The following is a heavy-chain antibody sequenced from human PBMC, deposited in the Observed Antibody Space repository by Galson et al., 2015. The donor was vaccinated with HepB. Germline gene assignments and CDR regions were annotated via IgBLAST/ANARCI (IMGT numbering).Heavy chain of an antibody. V-gene: IGHV3-11*06. CDR3: ARDRADYDFWSGYYKNYYYYYGMDV. CDR2: ISSSSSYT. Sequence: SLRLSCAASGFTFSDYYMSWIRQAPGKGLEWVSYISSSSSYTNYADSVKGRFTISRDNAKNSLYLQMNSLRAEDTAVYYCARDRADYDFWSGYYKNYYYYYGMDVWGQGTTVTVSS. CDR1: GFTFSDYY. J-gene: IGHJ6*02. D-gene: IGHD3-3*01.